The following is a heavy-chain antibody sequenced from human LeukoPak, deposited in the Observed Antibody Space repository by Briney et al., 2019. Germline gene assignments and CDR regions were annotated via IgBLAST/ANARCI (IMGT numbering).Heavy chain of an antibody. CDR1: GFTFSTYV. CDR3: ARDSATVISYFVY. CDR2: ILFVGSDK. J-gene: IGHJ4*02. D-gene: IGHD4-17*01. Sequence: GGSLRLSCAASGFTFSTYVMHWVRQAPGKGLEWVAVILFVGSDKYYAHSAKGRFTLSRDNSKNTLYLQMNSLRAQSTAVYFFARDSATVISYFVYCGEGTLDTVSP. V-gene: IGHV3-33*01.